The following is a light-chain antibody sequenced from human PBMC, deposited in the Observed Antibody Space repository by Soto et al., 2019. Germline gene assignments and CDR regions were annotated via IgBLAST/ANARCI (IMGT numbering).Light chain of an antibody. V-gene: IGLV2-14*01. CDR1: SSDIGGYNY. CDR3: SSFRSTTTL. Sequence: QSVLTQPASVSGSPGQSITISCTGTSSDIGGYNYVSWYQQHPGKAPKLMIYEVSNRPSGVSNRFSGSKSDNTASLTISGLQAEDEADYYCSSFRSTTTLFGGGTKLTVL. J-gene: IGLJ2*01. CDR2: EVS.